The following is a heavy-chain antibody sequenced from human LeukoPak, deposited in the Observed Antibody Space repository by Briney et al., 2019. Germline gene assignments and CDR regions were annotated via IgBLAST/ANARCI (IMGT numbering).Heavy chain of an antibody. CDR1: GFTFDDYG. CDR2: INWNGGST. J-gene: IGHJ6*04. Sequence: GGSLRLSCAASGFTFDDYGMSWVRQAPGKGLEWVSGINWNGGSTGYADSVKGRFTIARDNAKNSLYLQMNSLRAEDTAVYYCAELGITMIGGVWGKGTTVTISS. V-gene: IGHV3-20*04. CDR3: AELGITMIGGV. D-gene: IGHD3-10*02.